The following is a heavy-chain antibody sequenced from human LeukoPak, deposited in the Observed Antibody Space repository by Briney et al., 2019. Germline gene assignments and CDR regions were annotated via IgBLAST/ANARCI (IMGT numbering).Heavy chain of an antibody. CDR1: GGSISSYY. D-gene: IGHD6-13*01. J-gene: IGHJ4*01. V-gene: IGHV4-59*08. Sequence: SETLSLTCTVPGGSISSYYWSWIRQPPGKGLEWIGYIFHSGSTNYNPSLKSRVTISVDTSKNQFSLKLTSVTAADTAVYYCARHGYSSSWTYFEYWGHGTLVTASS. CDR3: ARHGYSSSWTYFEY. CDR2: IFHSGST.